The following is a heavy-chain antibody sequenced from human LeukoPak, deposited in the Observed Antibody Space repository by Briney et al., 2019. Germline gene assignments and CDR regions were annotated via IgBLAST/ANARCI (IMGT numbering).Heavy chain of an antibody. Sequence: GGSLRLSCAASGFTFSNAWMSWVRQAPGKGLEWVSAISGSGGSTYYADSVKGRFTISRDNSKNTLYLQMNSLRAEDTAVYYCAKVYLVRGVTRYYFDYWGQGTLVTVSS. CDR1: GFTFSNAW. V-gene: IGHV3-23*01. CDR3: AKVYLVRGVTRYYFDY. CDR2: ISGSGGST. J-gene: IGHJ4*02. D-gene: IGHD3-10*01.